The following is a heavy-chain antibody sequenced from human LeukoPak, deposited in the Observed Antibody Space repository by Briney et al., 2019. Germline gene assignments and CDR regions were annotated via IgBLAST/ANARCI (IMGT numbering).Heavy chain of an antibody. Sequence: SETLSLTCTVSGGSISSYYWSWIRQPPGKGLEGIGYIYCSGSTNYNPSLKSRVTISVDTSKNQFSLKLSSVTAADTAVYYCARQSVSGYDFGGGGYYGMDVWGQGTTVTVSS. CDR3: ARQSVSGYDFGGGGYYGMDV. D-gene: IGHD5-12*01. CDR2: IYCSGST. CDR1: GGSISSYY. V-gene: IGHV4-59*01. J-gene: IGHJ6*02.